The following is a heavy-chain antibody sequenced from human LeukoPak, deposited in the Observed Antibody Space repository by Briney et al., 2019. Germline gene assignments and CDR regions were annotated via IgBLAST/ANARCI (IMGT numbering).Heavy chain of an antibody. CDR3: ARGVPEDNDYWSGYYDS. CDR1: GGSISSSSYH. CDR2: IYYSGST. J-gene: IGHJ4*02. D-gene: IGHD3-3*01. Sequence: SETLSLTCTVSGGSISSSSYHWGWIRQPPGKGLEWIGSIYYSGSTYYNPSLKSRVTISVDTSKNQFSLNLSSVTAADTAVYFCARGVPEDNDYWSGYYDSWGQGTLVTVSS. V-gene: IGHV4-39*07.